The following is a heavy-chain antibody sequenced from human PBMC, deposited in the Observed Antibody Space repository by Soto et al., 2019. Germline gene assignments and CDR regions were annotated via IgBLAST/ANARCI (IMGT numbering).Heavy chain of an antibody. CDR1: GGSISSGGDS. V-gene: IGHV4-30-2*01. D-gene: IGHD5-18*01. J-gene: IGHJ6*02. CDR3: ARVWGYSYGLASDI. CDR2: IYHSGST. Sequence: SETLSLTCAVSGGSISSGGDSWSWIRQPPGKGLEWIGYIYHSGSTYYNPSLKSRVTISVDRSKSQFSLKLSSVTAADTAVYYCARVWGYSYGLASDIWGQGTTGTVSS.